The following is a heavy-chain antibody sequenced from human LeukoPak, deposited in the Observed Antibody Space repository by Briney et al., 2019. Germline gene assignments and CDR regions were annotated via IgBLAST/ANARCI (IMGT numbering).Heavy chain of an antibody. Sequence: GGSLRLSCAASGFTFGSFTMNWVRQAPGKGLEWVAVIYSSGRTYYADSVKGRFTISRDTSKNTLYLQMNRLRAEDTAVYYCASRQMDYFDYWGQGTLVTVSS. D-gene: IGHD5-24*01. CDR2: IYSSGRT. CDR3: ASRQMDYFDY. V-gene: IGHV3-53*01. J-gene: IGHJ4*02. CDR1: GFTFGSFT.